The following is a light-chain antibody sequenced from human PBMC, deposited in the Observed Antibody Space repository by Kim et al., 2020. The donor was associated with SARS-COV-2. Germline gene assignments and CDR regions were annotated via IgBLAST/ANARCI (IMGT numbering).Light chain of an antibody. CDR1: SGHSSSA. V-gene: IGLV4-69*01. Sequence: ASVKVTCTGSSGHSSSAIAWHQQQPEKGPRYLMNVNSDGSHSKGDGIPDRFSGSSSGAERYLTISSLQSEDEADYYCQSWGSGMGVFGGGTKVTVL. CDR2: VNSDGSH. J-gene: IGLJ3*02. CDR3: QSWGSGMGV.